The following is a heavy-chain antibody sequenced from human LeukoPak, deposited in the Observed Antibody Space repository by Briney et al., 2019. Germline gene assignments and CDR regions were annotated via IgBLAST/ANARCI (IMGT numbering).Heavy chain of an antibody. CDR1: GFTFSSYA. J-gene: IGHJ4*02. CDR3: AKEVYSSGWYFDY. Sequence: GSLXLSXAASGFTFSSYAMSWVRQAPGKGLEWVSTISGGGGSTYYADSVKGRFTISRDNSKNTLYLQMNSLRAEDTAVYSCAKEVYSSGWYFDYWGQGTLVTVSS. CDR2: ISGGGGST. D-gene: IGHD6-19*01. V-gene: IGHV3-23*01.